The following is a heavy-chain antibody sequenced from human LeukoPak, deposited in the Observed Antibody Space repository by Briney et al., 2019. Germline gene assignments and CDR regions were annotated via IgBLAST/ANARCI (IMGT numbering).Heavy chain of an antibody. CDR1: GDSVSSNSAA. V-gene: IGHV6-1*01. CDR2: TYYRSKWYN. CDR3: AREPYYYDSSGLAYYFDY. D-gene: IGHD3-22*01. J-gene: IGHJ4*02. Sequence: SQTLSLTCAISGDSVSSNSAAWNWIRQSPSRGLEWLGRTYYRSKWYNDYAVSVKSRITINPDTSKNQFSLQLNSVTPEDTPVYYCAREPYYYDSSGLAYYFDYWGQGTLVTVSS.